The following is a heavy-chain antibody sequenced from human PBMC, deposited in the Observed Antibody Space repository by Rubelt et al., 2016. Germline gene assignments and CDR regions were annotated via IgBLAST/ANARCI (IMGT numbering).Heavy chain of an antibody. V-gene: IGHV1-18*01. CDR3: ARSPPRNIAEAAKGVAYSYYGMDV. CDR2: SAYNGNT. D-gene: IGHD2-15*01. J-gene: IGHJ6*02. Sequence: SAYNGNTNYAQKLQGRVTMTTDTSTSTAYMELRSLRSDDTAVYYCARSPPRNIAEAAKGVAYSYYGMDVWGQGTTVTVSS.